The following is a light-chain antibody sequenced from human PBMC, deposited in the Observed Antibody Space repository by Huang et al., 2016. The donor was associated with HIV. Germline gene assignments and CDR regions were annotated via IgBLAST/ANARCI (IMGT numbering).Light chain of an antibody. Sequence: EIVLTQSPATLSLSPGERATLSCRASQSVSSYLAWYQQKPGLAPRLLIYDASNRATGIPARFSGSGSGTDFTLTSSSLEPEDFAVYYCQQRTNWPTWTFGQGTKVEIK. J-gene: IGKJ1*01. CDR3: QQRTNWPTWT. CDR2: DAS. CDR1: QSVSSY. V-gene: IGKV3-11*01.